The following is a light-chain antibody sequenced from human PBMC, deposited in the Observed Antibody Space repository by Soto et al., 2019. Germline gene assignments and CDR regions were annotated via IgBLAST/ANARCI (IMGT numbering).Light chain of an antibody. V-gene: IGLV2-8*01. CDR1: SSDVGGYNY. Sequence: QSVLTQPPSASGSPGQSVTISCTGTSSDVGGYNYVSWYQQHPGKAPKLMIYEVSKRPSGVPDRFSGSKSGNTASLTVSGLQAEDEADYYCSSYAGSNNLYVFGXGTKVTVL. CDR3: SSYAGSNNLYV. J-gene: IGLJ1*01. CDR2: EVS.